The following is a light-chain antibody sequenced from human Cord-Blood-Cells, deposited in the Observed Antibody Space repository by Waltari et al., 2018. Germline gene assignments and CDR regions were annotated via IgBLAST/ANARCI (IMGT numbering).Light chain of an antibody. CDR2: WAS. CDR1: QSVLYSSNNKNY. J-gene: IGKJ1*01. V-gene: IGKV4-1*01. CDR3: QQYYSSPPT. Sequence: DIVMTQSPDSLAVSLVARATINCKSSQSVLYSSNNKNYLAWYQQKPGQPPKLLIYWASTRAAGVPDRFSGSGSGTDFTLTISSLQAEDVAVYYCQQYYSSPPTFGQGTKVEIK.